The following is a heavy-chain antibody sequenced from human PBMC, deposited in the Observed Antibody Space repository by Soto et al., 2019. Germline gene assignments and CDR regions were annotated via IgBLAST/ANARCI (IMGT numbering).Heavy chain of an antibody. J-gene: IGHJ4*02. D-gene: IGHD6-6*01. CDR3: AKGLSEYARSSYLDY. V-gene: IGHV3-23*01. Sequence: PGGSLRLSCAASGFTFSSYAMSWVRQAPGKGLEWVSAIGGGGRSTYNAGSVKGRFTISRDNSKNTLYLQMNSLRAEDTAVYYCAKGLSEYARSSYLDYWGQGIQVTVSS. CDR2: IGGGGRST. CDR1: GFTFSSYA.